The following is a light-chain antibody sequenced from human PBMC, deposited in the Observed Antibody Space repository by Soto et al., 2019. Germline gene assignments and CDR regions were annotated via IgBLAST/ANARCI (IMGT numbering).Light chain of an antibody. CDR2: EVT. J-gene: IGLJ2*01. CDR1: SNDIGGYNY. Sequence: QSALTQPASVSGSPGQSITISCTGTSNDIGGYNYVSWYQQHPGQAPRLLIHEVTNRPSGVSDRFSGSKSANTASLTISGLQAEDEAHYYCSSYTTFRTPHVAFGGGTKLTVL. V-gene: IGLV2-14*01. CDR3: SSYTTFRTPHVA.